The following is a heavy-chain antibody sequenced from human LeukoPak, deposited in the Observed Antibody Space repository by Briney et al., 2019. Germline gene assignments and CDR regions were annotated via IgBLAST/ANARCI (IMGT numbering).Heavy chain of an antibody. CDR3: ARSFGQLSSSYFDY. V-gene: IGHV3-48*03. CDR2: ISSSGSTI. CDR1: GFTFSSYE. Sequence: GGPLRLSCAASGFTFSSYEMNWVRQAPGKGLEWVSYISSSGSTIYYADSVRGRFTISRDNAKNSLYLQMNSLRAEDTALYYCARSFGQLSSSYFDYWGQGTLVTVSS. J-gene: IGHJ4*02. D-gene: IGHD3-10*01.